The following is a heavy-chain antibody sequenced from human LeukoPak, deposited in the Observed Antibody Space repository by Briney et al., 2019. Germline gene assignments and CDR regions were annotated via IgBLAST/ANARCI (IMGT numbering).Heavy chain of an antibody. J-gene: IGHJ4*02. Sequence: PSETLSLTCTVSGGSISSYYWSWIRQPPGKGLEWIGYIYYSGSTNCNPSLKSRVTISVDTSKNQFSLKLSSVTAADTAVYYCARHRRISGTFFFDYWGQGTLVTVSS. D-gene: IGHD1-7*01. V-gene: IGHV4-59*08. CDR3: ARHRRISGTFFFDY. CDR2: IYYSGST. CDR1: GGSISSYY.